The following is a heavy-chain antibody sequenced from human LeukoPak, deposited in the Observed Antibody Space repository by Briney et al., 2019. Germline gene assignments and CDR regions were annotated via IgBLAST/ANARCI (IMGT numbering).Heavy chain of an antibody. J-gene: IGHJ3*02. CDR3: ARVGYSSSWHSGSALEI. Sequence: GGPLRLPCTASGFTFSSYGMPWVRQAPGKGLEWVAFMRYEGRNKYYADSVKGRFPIPRDNSKNTLYLKVNSLRAENTVVFYCARVGYSSSWHSGSALEICGQRTMVTVSS. CDR1: GFTFSSYG. D-gene: IGHD2-2*01. CDR2: MRYEGRNK. V-gene: IGHV3-30*02.